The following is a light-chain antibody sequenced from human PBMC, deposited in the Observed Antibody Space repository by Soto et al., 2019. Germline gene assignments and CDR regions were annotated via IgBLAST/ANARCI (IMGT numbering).Light chain of an antibody. CDR3: QQRSNWPPIT. V-gene: IGKV3D-20*02. Sequence: EIVMTQSPATLSVSPGERATLSCRASQSVSSSYLAWYQQKPGQAPRLLIYGASSRATGIPDRFSGSGSGTDFTLTISRLEPEDFAVYYCQQRSNWPPITFGQGTRLE. CDR2: GAS. CDR1: QSVSSSY. J-gene: IGKJ5*01.